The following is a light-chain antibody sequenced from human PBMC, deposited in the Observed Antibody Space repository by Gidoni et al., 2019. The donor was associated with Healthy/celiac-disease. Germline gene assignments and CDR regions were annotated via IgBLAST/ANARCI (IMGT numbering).Light chain of an antibody. J-gene: IGKJ4*01. CDR1: PSVSSSY. CDR2: GAS. Sequence: IGLTRSPGTLSLAPGERATLSCRASPSVSSSYLAWYQQKPGQAPRLLIYGASSRATGIPDRFSGSGSGTDFTLTISRLEPEDFAVYYCQQYGSSPLTFGGGTKVEIK. CDR3: QQYGSSPLT. V-gene: IGKV3-20*01.